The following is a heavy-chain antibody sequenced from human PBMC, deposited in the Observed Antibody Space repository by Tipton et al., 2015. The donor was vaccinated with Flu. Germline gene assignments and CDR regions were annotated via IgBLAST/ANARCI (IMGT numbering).Heavy chain of an antibody. V-gene: IGHV4-4*07. D-gene: IGHD4-17*01. J-gene: IGHJ4*01. CDR2: IFATGTA. CDR3: ARLPRHYGDYPLDH. CDR1: GEALGTHY. Sequence: GEALGTHYWTWLRQPAGERLEWIGRIFATGTAIYNPSLRSRVPMSVDTSKNQFSLNLTSVTAADTAVYYCARLPRHYGDYPLDHWGPGIMVTVSS.